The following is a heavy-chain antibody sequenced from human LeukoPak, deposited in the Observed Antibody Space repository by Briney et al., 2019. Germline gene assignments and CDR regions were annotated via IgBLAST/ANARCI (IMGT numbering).Heavy chain of an antibody. D-gene: IGHD6-6*01. CDR2: VKQDGSQA. CDR3: SNGIYDSSY. V-gene: IGHV3-7*01. CDR1: GFTFTRYW. J-gene: IGHJ4*02. Sequence: GGSLRPSCATSGFTFTRYWMAWIRQSPGKGLEWVASVKQDGSQAYYLESAEGRFTISRDNAKTSLYLHMNNLRAEDTAVYYCSNGIYDSSYWGQGTLVTVSS.